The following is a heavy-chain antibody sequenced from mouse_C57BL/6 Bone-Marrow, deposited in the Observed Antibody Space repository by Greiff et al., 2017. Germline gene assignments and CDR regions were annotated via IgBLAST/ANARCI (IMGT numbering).Heavy chain of an antibody. CDR1: GYTFTSYD. D-gene: IGHD1-1*01. J-gene: IGHJ1*03. CDR3: AREGDYYGSPSYWYFDV. Sequence: VQVVESGPELVKPGASVKLSCKASGYTFTSYDINWVKQRPGQGLEWIGWIYPRDGSTKYNEKFKGKATLTVDTSSSTAYMELHSLTSEDSAVYFCAREGDYYGSPSYWYFDVWGTGTTVTVSS. CDR2: IYPRDGST. V-gene: IGHV1-85*01.